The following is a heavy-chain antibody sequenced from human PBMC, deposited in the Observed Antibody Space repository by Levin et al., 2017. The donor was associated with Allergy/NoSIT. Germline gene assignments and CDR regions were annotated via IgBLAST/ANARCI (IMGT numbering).Heavy chain of an antibody. Sequence: GGSLRLSCAASGFSVSNYYMSWVRQAPGKGLEWVAVFYSGASTSYADFAEGRFIISRDNFNNTVSLEMNSLRDEDTALYYCASDSVMMARDFISGGAFDLWGHGTTVIVSS. J-gene: IGHJ3*01. CDR3: ASDSVMMARDFISGGAFDL. V-gene: IGHV3-66*01. CDR1: GFSVSNYY. D-gene: IGHD3-10*01. CDR2: FYSGAST.